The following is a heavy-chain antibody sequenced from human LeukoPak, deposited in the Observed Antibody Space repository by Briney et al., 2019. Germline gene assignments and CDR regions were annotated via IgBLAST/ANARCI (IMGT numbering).Heavy chain of an antibody. Sequence: TSETLSLTCTVSGGSISGSCCYWGWIRQTPGKDLEWIGSTSYSGSTHYNPSFKSRVTVSVDTSKNQFLLNLSSVTAADTAVYYCSRTTGDSAIIAAHWGQGTLVTVSS. CDR1: GGSISGSCCY. V-gene: IGHV4-39*01. CDR3: SRTTGDSAIIAAH. J-gene: IGHJ4*02. CDR2: TSYSGST. D-gene: IGHD3-16*01.